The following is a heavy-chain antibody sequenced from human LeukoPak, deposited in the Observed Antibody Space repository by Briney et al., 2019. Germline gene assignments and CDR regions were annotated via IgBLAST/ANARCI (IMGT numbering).Heavy chain of an antibody. Sequence: GRSLRLSCAASGFTFSSYAMHWVRQAPGKWLEWVAVISYDGSNKYYADSVKGRFTISRDNSKNTLYLQMNSLRAEDTAVYYCARDLSQRGFDPWGQGTLVTVSS. CDR2: ISYDGSNK. CDR3: ARDLSQRGFDP. V-gene: IGHV3-30-3*01. CDR1: GFTFSSYA. J-gene: IGHJ5*02.